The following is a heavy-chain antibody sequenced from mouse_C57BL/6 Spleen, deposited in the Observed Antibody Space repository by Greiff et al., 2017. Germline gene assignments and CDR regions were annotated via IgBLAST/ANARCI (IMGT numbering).Heavy chain of an antibody. J-gene: IGHJ2*01. CDR2: ISSSGSYT. V-gene: IGHV5-6*01. CDR3: ARLDNPYYFDY. Sequence: EVQLLQPGADLVKPGASLKLSCAASGFTFTSYGMSWVRQSPDQSLEWVATISSSGSYTYYPHSFKGRYTMSIDNAYNTPYLQLSSLKSEDSAVYYCARLDNPYYFDYWGQGTTLTVSS. CDR1: GFTFTSYG.